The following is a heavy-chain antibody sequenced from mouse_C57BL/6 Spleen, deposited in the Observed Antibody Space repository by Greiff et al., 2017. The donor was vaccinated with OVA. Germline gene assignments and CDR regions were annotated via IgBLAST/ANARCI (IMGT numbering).Heavy chain of an antibody. CDR1: GYTFTDYY. Sequence: EVQLQQSGPELVKPGASVKISCKASGYTFTDYYMNWVKQSHGKSLEWIGDLNPNNGGTSYNQKFKGKATLTVDKSSSTAYMELRSLTSEDSAVYYCARRGITTVVPYFDYWGQGTTLTVSS. D-gene: IGHD1-1*01. CDR3: ARRGITTVVPYFDY. V-gene: IGHV1-26*01. J-gene: IGHJ2*01. CDR2: LNPNNGGT.